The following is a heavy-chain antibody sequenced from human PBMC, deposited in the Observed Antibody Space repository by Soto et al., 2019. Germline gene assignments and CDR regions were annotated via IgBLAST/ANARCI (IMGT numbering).Heavy chain of an antibody. V-gene: IGHV1-2*04. D-gene: IGHD2-2*01. CDR1: GFSLTGQY. CDR3: ARGYCSSTSCHFDY. J-gene: IGHJ4*02. Sequence: ASVKVSCKASGFSLTGQYIHWVRQAPGQGLEWMGWINPNSGGTNYAQKFQGWVTMTRDTSISTAYMELSRLRSDDTAVYYCARGYCSSTSCHFDYWGQGTLVTVSS. CDR2: INPNSGGT.